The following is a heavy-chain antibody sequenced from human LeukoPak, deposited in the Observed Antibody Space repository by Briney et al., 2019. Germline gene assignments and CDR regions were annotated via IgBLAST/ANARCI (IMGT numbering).Heavy chain of an antibody. V-gene: IGHV3-23*01. J-gene: IGHJ4*02. CDR1: GFTFSSYA. CDR3: ASLVNPLLSQDY. CDR2: ISGSGGST. Sequence: GGSLRLSCAASGFTFSSYAMSWVRQAPGKGLEWVSAISGSGGSTYYADSVKGRFTISRDNSKNTLYLQMNSLRAEDTAVYYCASLVNPLLSQDYWGQGTLVTVSS. D-gene: IGHD3-10*01.